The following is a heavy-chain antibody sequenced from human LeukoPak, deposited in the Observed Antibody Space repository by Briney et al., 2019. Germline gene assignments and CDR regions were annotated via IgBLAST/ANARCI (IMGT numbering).Heavy chain of an antibody. Sequence: QPGGSLRLSCAASGFTFSYYSMNWVRQAPGKGLEWVSHISSRTSTIYYADSVKGRFTISRDNAKNSLYLQMNSLRAEDTAVYYCARDRLYNSYDNHYYYGMDVWGQGTTVTVSS. CDR3: ARDRLYNSYDNHYYYGMDV. D-gene: IGHD1-20*01. V-gene: IGHV3-48*04. J-gene: IGHJ6*02. CDR1: GFTFSYYS. CDR2: ISSRTSTI.